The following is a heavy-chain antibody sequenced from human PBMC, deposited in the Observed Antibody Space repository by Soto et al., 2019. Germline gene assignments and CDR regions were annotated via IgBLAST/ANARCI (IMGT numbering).Heavy chain of an antibody. V-gene: IGHV4-34*01. D-gene: IGHD3-3*01. Sequence: SETLSLTCAVYGGSFSGYYWSWIRQPPGKGLEWIGEINHSGSTNYNPSLKSRVTISVDTSKNQFSLKLSSVTAADTAVYYCARRRTIFGVVIRGNWFDPWGQGTLVTVSS. J-gene: IGHJ5*02. CDR1: GGSFSGYY. CDR2: INHSGST. CDR3: ARRRTIFGVVIRGNWFDP.